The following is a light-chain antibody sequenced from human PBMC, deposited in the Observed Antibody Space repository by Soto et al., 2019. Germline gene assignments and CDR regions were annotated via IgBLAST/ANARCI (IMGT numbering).Light chain of an antibody. CDR2: DAS. J-gene: IGKJ1*01. V-gene: IGKV1-5*01. Sequence: DIQMTQSPSSLSASVGDRVTITCRASQSMNNWLAWYQQKPGKAPKLLIYDASNLESGVPSRFSGSGSGTEFTLTISSLQPDDFVTYYCQQYDSYRGTFGQGTKVEIK. CDR3: QQYDSYRGT. CDR1: QSMNNW.